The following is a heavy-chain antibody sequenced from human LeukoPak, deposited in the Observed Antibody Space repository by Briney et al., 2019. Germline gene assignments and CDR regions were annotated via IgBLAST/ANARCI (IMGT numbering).Heavy chain of an antibody. V-gene: IGHV3-74*01. CDR2: INSDGSST. CDR3: ARDIAYCGGDCYSPSFQH. J-gene: IGHJ1*01. CDR1: GFTFSSYW. D-gene: IGHD2-21*02. Sequence: GGSLRLSCAASGFTFSSYWMHWVRQAPGKGLVWVSRINSDGSSTSYADSVKGRFTISRDNAKNTLYLQMNSLRAEGTAVYYCARDIAYCGGDCYSPSFQHWGQGTLVTVSS.